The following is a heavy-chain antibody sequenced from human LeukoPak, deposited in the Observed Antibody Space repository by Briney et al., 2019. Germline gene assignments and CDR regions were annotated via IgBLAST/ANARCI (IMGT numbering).Heavy chain of an antibody. CDR1: GGSISSGDYY. J-gene: IGHJ4*02. CDR3: ARGAPAYYYDSSGPLNDY. Sequence: SETLSLTCTVSGGSISSGDYYWGWIRQPPGKGLEWIGSIYHSGSTYYNPSLKSRVTISVDTSKNQFSLKLSSVTAADTAVYYCARGAPAYYYDSSGPLNDYWGQGTLVTVSS. V-gene: IGHV4-39*07. CDR2: IYHSGST. D-gene: IGHD3-22*01.